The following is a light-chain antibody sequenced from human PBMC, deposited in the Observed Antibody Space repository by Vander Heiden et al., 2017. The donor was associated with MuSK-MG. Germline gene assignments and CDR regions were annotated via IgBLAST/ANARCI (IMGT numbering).Light chain of an antibody. Sequence: QSALTQPASVSGSPGQSITISCTGTSSDVGSYNLVSWYQQHPGKAPKLMIYEGSKRPSGVSNRFSGSKSGNTASLTISGLQAEDEADYYCCSYAGSSTYVFGPGTKVTVL. CDR2: EGS. J-gene: IGLJ1*01. CDR1: SSDVGSYNL. CDR3: CSYAGSSTYV. V-gene: IGLV2-23*01.